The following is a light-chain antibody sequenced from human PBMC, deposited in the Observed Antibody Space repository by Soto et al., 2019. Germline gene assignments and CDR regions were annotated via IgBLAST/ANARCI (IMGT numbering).Light chain of an antibody. CDR3: QSYDSSLSGYV. Sequence: QSVLTQPPSVTRAPGERVTISSTGNSSNIGAGYDVHWYRQLPGTAPKLLIYGNSNRPSGVPDRFSGSKSGTSASLAITGLQAEDEADYYCQSYDSSLSGYVFGTGTKVTVL. CDR2: GNS. CDR1: SSNIGAGYD. V-gene: IGLV1-40*01. J-gene: IGLJ1*01.